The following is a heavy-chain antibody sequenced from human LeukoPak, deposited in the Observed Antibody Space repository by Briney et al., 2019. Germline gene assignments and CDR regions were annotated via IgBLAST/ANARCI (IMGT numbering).Heavy chain of an antibody. CDR3: ARGRQDVTMIVVVMTAVSYYLDV. CDR1: GGSISSSSYY. D-gene: IGHD3-22*01. V-gene: IGHV4-39*01. J-gene: IGHJ6*03. Sequence: PSETLSLTCTVSGGSISSSSYYWGWIRQPPGKGLEWIGSIYYSGSTYYNPSLKSRVTISVDTSKNQFSLELSSVTAADTAVYYSARGRQDVTMIVVVMTAVSYYLDVWGKGTTVTVS. CDR2: IYYSGST.